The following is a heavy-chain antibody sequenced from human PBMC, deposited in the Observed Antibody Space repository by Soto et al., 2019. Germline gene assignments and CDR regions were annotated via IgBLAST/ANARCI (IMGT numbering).Heavy chain of an antibody. J-gene: IGHJ5*02. V-gene: IGHV4-39*01. CDR3: ARQPTTGDHDLWFDP. CDR1: GGSVSTSRSY. Sequence: QLQLLESGPGLVKASETLSLTCSVSGGSVSTSRSYWAWIRQPPGKGLEWLANIFYSGSTFYNPSLASRVSVSVDTCKNAFSRQLRSLTAEATAVYYCARQPTTGDHDLWFDPWGQGTLVTVSS. D-gene: IGHD2-21*01. CDR2: IFYSGST.